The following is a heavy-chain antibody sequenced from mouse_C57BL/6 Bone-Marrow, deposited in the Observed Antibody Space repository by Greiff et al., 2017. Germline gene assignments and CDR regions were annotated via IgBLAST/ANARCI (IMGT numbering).Heavy chain of an antibody. CDR1: GFNFTDYY. V-gene: IGHV14-2*01. Sequence: EVKLQESGAELVKPGASVKLSCTASGFNFTDYYIHWVKQRTEQGLEWIGRIDPEDGETKYAPNFQDKATITADTSSNTAYLRLSSQTSEDTAVYYCTRSLIYYGTNYWGQGTTLTVSS. CDR2: IDPEDGET. J-gene: IGHJ2*01. D-gene: IGHD1-1*01. CDR3: TRSLIYYGTNY.